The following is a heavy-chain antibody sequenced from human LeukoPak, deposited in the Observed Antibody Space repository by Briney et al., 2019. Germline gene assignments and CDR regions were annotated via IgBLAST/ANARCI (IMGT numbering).Heavy chain of an antibody. Sequence: GGSLRLSCAASGFTFSSYAMHWVRQAPGKGLEWVAVISYDGSNKYYADSVKGRFTISRDNSKNTLYLQMNSLRAEDTAVYYCARDGELRHAFDIWGQGTMVTVSS. CDR3: ARDGELRHAFDI. CDR2: ISYDGSNK. D-gene: IGHD1-7*01. CDR1: GFTFSSYA. V-gene: IGHV3-30-3*01. J-gene: IGHJ3*02.